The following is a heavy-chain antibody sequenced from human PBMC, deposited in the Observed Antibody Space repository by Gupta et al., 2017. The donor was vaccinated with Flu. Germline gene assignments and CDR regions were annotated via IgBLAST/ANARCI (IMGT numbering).Heavy chain of an antibody. J-gene: IGHJ6*03. D-gene: IGHD1-26*01. CDR2: ISSSSIYI. CDR3: ASPTKFPYYYYMDV. Sequence: EVQLVESGGGLVKPGGSLRLSWAASGVTCRSYSMNWVRQAPVKGLEWVSSISSSSIYIYYADLVKGRFTISSDNAKNSLYLQMNSLRAEDTAVYYCASPTKFPYYYYMDVWGKGTTVTVSS. CDR1: GVTCRSYS. V-gene: IGHV3-21*01.